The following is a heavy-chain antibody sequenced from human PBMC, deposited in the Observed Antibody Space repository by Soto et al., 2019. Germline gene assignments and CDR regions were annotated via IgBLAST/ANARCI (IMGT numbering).Heavy chain of an antibody. J-gene: IGHJ6*02. D-gene: IGHD6-13*01. Sequence: EVQLVESGGGLVQPGGSLRLSCAASGFTFGNYYMTWVRQAPGKGLEWVANIKQDGSEKSYVDSVRGRFTISRDNAKNSLYLQMNRLRTEDTAVYYCARDRWERRLVGGASPTEGGGYYYYCGLDVWGPGTTVTVSS. CDR2: IKQDGSEK. CDR1: GFTFGNYY. CDR3: ARDRWERRLVGGASPTEGGGYYYYCGLDV. V-gene: IGHV3-7*05.